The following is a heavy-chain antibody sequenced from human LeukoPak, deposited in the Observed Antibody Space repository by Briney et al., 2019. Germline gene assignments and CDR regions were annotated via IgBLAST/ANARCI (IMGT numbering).Heavy chain of an antibody. Sequence: ASVRVSCKASGYTFTHHGITWVRQAPGQGLEGMGWISAYNGDTNYAQKFQGRVTLTTETSTSTAYMELRSLRSDDTAVYYCARDPTNTSGRYAYFDYWGQGTLVTVSS. D-gene: IGHD6-19*01. J-gene: IGHJ4*02. CDR3: ARDPTNTSGRYAYFDY. CDR1: GYTFTHHG. CDR2: ISAYNGDT. V-gene: IGHV1-18*01.